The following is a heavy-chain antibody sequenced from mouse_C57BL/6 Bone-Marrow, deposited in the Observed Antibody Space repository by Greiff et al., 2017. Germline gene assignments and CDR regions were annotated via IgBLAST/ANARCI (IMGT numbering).Heavy chain of an antibody. V-gene: IGHV1-9*01. CDR2: ILPGSGST. CDR1: GYTFTGYW. Sequence: VQGVESGAELMKPGASVKLSCKATGYTFTGYWIEWVKQRPGHGLEWIGEILPGSGSTNYNEKFKGKATFTADTSSNAAYMQLSSLTTVDSSIYYCAREEGLPYFDYWGQGTTLTVSS. CDR3: AREEGLPYFDY. J-gene: IGHJ2*01. D-gene: IGHD2-4*01.